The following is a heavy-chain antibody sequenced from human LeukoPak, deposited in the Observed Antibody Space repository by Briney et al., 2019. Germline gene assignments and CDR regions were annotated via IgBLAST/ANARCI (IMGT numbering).Heavy chain of an antibody. CDR1: GGSISSGSYY. V-gene: IGHV4-61*02. CDR2: IYTSGST. J-gene: IGHJ4*02. Sequence: PSETLSLTCTVSGGSISSGSYYWSWIRQPAGKGLEWIGRIYTSGSTNYNPSLKSRVTMSVDTSKNQFSLKLSSVTAADTAVYYCARDRVRGVFDYWGQGTLVTVSS. CDR3: ARDRVRGVFDY. D-gene: IGHD5-24*01.